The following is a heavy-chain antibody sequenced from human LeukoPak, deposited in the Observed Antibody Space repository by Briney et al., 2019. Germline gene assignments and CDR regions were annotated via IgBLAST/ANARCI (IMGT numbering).Heavy chain of an antibody. J-gene: IGHJ4*02. CDR2: IWYDGKTE. D-gene: IGHD1-26*01. CDR3: AKDQRWESPHYLDS. V-gene: IGHV3-33*06. CDR1: EFTFGSYG. Sequence: GGSLRLSCAASEFTFGSYGMHWVRQAPGKGLEWVADIWYDGKTEHFADSVRGRFTISRDNSKNTLYVQMNSLRDEDTALYYCAKDQRWESPHYLDSWGQGTLVTVSS.